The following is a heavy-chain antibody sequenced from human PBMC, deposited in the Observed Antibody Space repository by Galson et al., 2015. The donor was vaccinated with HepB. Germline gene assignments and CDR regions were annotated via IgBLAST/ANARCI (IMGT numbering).Heavy chain of an antibody. CDR2: TYYRSKWYN. CDR3: ARGQGCSGGSCYYYYYGMDV. D-gene: IGHD2-15*01. Sequence: CAISGDSVSSNSAAWNWIRQSPSRGLEWLGRTYYRSKWYNDYAVSVKSRITINPDTSKNQFSLQLNSVTPEDTAVYYCARGQGCSGGSCYYYYYGMDVWGQGTTVTVSS. CDR1: GDSVSSNSAA. J-gene: IGHJ6*02. V-gene: IGHV6-1*01.